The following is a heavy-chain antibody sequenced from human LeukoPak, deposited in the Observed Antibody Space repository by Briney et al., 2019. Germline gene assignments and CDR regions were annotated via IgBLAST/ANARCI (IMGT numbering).Heavy chain of an antibody. J-gene: IGHJ4*02. CDR2: ISGSGGST. V-gene: IGHV3-23*01. CDR1: GFTFSSYA. CDR3: AKAGAGAVAGIFDY. Sequence: GGSLRLSCAASGFTFSSYAMSWVRQAPGKGLEWVSAISGSGGSTYYADSVKGRFTISRDNSKNTPYLQMNSLRAEDTAVYYCAKAGAGAVAGIFDYWGQGTLVTVSS. D-gene: IGHD6-19*01.